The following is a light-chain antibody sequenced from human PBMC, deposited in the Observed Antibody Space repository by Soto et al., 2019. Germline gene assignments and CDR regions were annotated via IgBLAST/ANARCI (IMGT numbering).Light chain of an antibody. CDR1: QSVSSSY. CDR2: GAS. Sequence: EIVLTQSPGTLSLSPGERATLSCRASQSVSSSYLAWYQQKPGQAPRLLIYGASSSATGIPDRFSGSGSGTDFTLTISSQEPEDFSVYYCQQYGSSPETFGQGTKVEIK. CDR3: QQYGSSPET. J-gene: IGKJ1*01. V-gene: IGKV3-20*01.